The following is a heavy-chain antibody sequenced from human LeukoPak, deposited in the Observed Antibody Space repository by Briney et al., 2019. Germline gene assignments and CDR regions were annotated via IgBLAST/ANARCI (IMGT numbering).Heavy chain of an antibody. V-gene: IGHV3-7*01. CDR2: IQQNGGGK. CDR3: ATGGDLYCTTANCLPFDY. J-gene: IGHJ4*02. CDR1: GVTFTTYW. D-gene: IGHD2-8*01. Sequence: SGGSLRLSRVASGVTFTTYWMSWVRQAPGKGLEGVANIQQNGGGKHYVDSVKGRFTISRDNAKKSLYLQMDNLRAEDTAVYYCATGGDLYCTTANCLPFDYWGQGTLVTVSS.